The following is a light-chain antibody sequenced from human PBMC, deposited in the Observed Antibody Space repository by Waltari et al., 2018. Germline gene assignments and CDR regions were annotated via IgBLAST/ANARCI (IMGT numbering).Light chain of an antibody. Sequence: DIQLTQSTSTLSASVGDRVNITCRASQSIYSWLALNQKKPEKDPNLLIYRASSLESGVPSRFSGSGSGTEFTLTISSLQPDDLATYYCQQYNSYSPVTFGGGTKVEIK. CDR3: QQYNSYSPVT. CDR1: QSIYSW. CDR2: RAS. V-gene: IGKV1-5*03. J-gene: IGKJ4*01.